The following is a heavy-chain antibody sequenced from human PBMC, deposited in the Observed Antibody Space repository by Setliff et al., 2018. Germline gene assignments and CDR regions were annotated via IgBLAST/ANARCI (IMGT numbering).Heavy chain of an antibody. D-gene: IGHD6-19*01. CDR2: INRNGGRI. Sequence: GSLRLSCAASGFTFDDFGMSWVRQAPGKGLEWVSGINRNGGRISYADSVKGRFTVSRDNAKNSLSLQMNSLRAEDTALYYCAREGDSGWYGGGIDYWGQGTLVTVSS. CDR3: AREGDSGWYGGGIDY. V-gene: IGHV3-20*04. J-gene: IGHJ4*02. CDR1: GFTFDDFG.